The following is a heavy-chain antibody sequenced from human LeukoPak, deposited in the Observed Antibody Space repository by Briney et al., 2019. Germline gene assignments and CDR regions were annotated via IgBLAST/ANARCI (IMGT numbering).Heavy chain of an antibody. CDR1: GFTVSSNY. Sequence: GGSLRLSCEASGFTVSSNYMSWVRQAPGKGLEWVSVIYSGGSTYYADSVKGRFTISRDNSKNTLYLQMNSLRAEDTAVYYCARDESVVRGVIIWGQGTLVTVSS. V-gene: IGHV3-66*01. D-gene: IGHD3-10*01. CDR2: IYSGGST. J-gene: IGHJ4*02. CDR3: ARDESVVRGVII.